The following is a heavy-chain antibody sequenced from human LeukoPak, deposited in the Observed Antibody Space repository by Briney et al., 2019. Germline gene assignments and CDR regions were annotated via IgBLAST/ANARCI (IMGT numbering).Heavy chain of an antibody. D-gene: IGHD3-10*01. CDR3: ARDREVANWFDP. CDR2: IIPILGIA. J-gene: IGHJ5*02. Sequence: SVKVSCKASGGTFSSYAISWVRQAPGQGLEWMGRIIPILGIANYAQKFQGRVTITADKSTSTAYMELSSLRSEDTAAYYCARDREVANWFDPWGQGTLVTVSS. V-gene: IGHV1-69*04. CDR1: GGTFSSYA.